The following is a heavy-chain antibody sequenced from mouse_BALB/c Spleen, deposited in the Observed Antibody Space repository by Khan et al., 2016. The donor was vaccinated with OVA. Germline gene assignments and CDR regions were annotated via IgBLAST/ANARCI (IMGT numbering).Heavy chain of an antibody. CDR3: ARGGYNPAMDY. Sequence: VQLQESGAELMKPGASVTLSCKATGYTFSMYWIEWVKQRPGHGLEWLGDILPGSGTTNNNEKFKGRATFTADTYSNTAYMQLSSLTSEDSAIYYCARGGYNPAMDYWGQGTSVTVSS. J-gene: IGHJ4*01. D-gene: IGHD1-3*01. V-gene: IGHV1-9*01. CDR2: ILPGSGTT. CDR1: GYTFSMYW.